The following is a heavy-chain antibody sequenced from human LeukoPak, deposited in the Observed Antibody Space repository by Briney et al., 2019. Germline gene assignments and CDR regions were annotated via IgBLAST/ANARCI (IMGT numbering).Heavy chain of an antibody. D-gene: IGHD5-18*01. J-gene: IGHJ4*02. Sequence: GGSLRLSCAASGFTFSSYAMHWVRQAPGKGLEWVAVISYDGSNKYYADSVKGRFTISRDSSKNTLYLQMNSLRAEDTAVYYCARDSRWRYSYGSFYFDYWGQGTLVTVSS. CDR2: ISYDGSNK. CDR1: GFTFSSYA. CDR3: ARDSRWRYSYGSFYFDY. V-gene: IGHV3-30*04.